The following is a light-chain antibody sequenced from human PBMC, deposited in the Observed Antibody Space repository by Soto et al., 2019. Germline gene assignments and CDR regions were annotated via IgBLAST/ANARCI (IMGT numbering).Light chain of an antibody. CDR2: DDN. V-gene: IGLV1-51*01. J-gene: IGLJ3*02. CDR1: TSNIGNNF. Sequence: QSVLTQPPSVSAAPGQKVTISCSGSTSNIGNNFVSWYQQFPGTAPKLLIYDDNKRPSGIPDRFSGSKSGTSATLGITGLQTGDEAYYYCGTWDSSLSAVVFGGGTKLTVL. CDR3: GTWDSSLSAVV.